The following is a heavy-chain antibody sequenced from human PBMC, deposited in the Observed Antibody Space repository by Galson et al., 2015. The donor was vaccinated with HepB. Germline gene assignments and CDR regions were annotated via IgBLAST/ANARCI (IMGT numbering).Heavy chain of an antibody. CDR3: AREPHLVTPGGERFDS. CDR1: GFTFSNYS. V-gene: IGHV3-21*01. CDR2: ISSSSNYI. J-gene: IGHJ5*01. D-gene: IGHD4-23*01. Sequence: SLRLSCAISGFTFSNYSLNWVRQAPGKGLEWVSSISSSSNYIYYADSVKDRFTISRDNAKNSLYLQMNSLRAEDTAVYYCAREPHLVTPGGERFDSWGQGTLVTVSS.